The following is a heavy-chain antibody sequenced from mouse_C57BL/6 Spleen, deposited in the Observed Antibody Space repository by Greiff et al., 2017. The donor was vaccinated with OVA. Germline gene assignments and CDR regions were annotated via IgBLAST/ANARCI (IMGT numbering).Heavy chain of an antibody. V-gene: IGHV5-17*01. CDR2: ISSGSSTI. CDR1: GFTFSDYG. D-gene: IGHD2-5*01. Sequence: DVKLQESGGGLVKPGGSLKLSCAASGFTFSDYGMHWVRQAPATGLEWVAYISSGSSTIYYADTVKGRFTISRDNAKNTLFLQMTSLRSEDTAMYYCARRYSIYLYYFDYWGQGTTLTVSS. CDR3: ARRYSIYLYYFDY. J-gene: IGHJ2*01.